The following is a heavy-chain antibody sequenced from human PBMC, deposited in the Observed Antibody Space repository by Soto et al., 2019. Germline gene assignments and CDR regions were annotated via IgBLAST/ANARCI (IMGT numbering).Heavy chain of an antibody. D-gene: IGHD3-22*01. Sequence: SETLSLTCAVYGGSFSGYYWSWIRQHPGNGLDLIGEINNSGSTNQNPSLKSRVTISVDTSKNQFSLKLKSVTAADTAVYYCARGITMMIAVQGDATENYSFDSWGQGTLVTVS. CDR3: ARGITMMIAVQGDATENYSFDS. J-gene: IGHJ4*02. V-gene: IGHV4-34*01. CDR1: GGSFSGYY. CDR2: INNSGST.